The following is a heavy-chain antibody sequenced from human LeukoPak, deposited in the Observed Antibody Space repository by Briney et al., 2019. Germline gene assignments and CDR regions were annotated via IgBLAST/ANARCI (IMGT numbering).Heavy chain of an antibody. J-gene: IGHJ5*02. D-gene: IGHD2-2*01. Sequence: PSETLSLTCAVYGWSFNDYYWNWIRQPPGKGLEWIGEINARGDNNFNPSLKSRVSISVDTSKSQFSLRLTSMIAADTAVYYCARGQVPAARGCNWFDPWGQGTLVTVSS. V-gene: IGHV4-34*01. CDR1: GWSFNDYY. CDR3: ARGQVPAARGCNWFDP. CDR2: INARGDN.